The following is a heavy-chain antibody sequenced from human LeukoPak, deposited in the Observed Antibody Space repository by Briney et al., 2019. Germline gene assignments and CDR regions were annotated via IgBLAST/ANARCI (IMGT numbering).Heavy chain of an antibody. Sequence: GASVKVSCKVAGGTINNFAISWVRQAPGQGLEWMRGLSPVLATYAQKFQGRVTITADESTDTVYMELGSLTSEDTATYFCARDREISARPGGWFDPWGQGTLVTVSS. CDR3: ARDREISARPGGWFDP. D-gene: IGHD6-6*01. CDR1: GGTINNFA. V-gene: IGHV1-69*13. J-gene: IGHJ5*02. CDR2: LSPVLA.